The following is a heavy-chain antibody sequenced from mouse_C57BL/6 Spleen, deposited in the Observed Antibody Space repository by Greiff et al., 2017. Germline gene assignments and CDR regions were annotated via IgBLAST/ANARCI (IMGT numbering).Heavy chain of an antibody. CDR1: GYAFSSYW. CDR3: ARGVHYDGYYVYAMDY. Sequence: QVQLQQSGAELVKPGASVKISCKASGYAFSSYWMNWVKQRPGKGLEWIGQIYPGDGDTNYNGKFKGKATLTADKSSSTAYMQLSSLTSDDSAFYFCARGVHYDGYYVYAMDYWGQGTSVTVSS. CDR2: IYPGDGDT. V-gene: IGHV1-80*01. J-gene: IGHJ4*01. D-gene: IGHD2-3*01.